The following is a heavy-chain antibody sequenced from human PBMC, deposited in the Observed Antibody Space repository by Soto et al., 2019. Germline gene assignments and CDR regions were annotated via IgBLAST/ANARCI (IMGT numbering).Heavy chain of an antibody. D-gene: IGHD2-2*01. CDR3: ARDPHELRVADASNQYYHYYMDV. J-gene: IGHJ6*03. CDR1: GFTFSNSY. Sequence: PGGSMRLCCASSGFTFSNSYMSWISQAPGTGLEWVSYISSSGSTIYYADSVKGRFTISRDNAKNSLYLEMNSLRAEDTAVYYCARDPHELRVADASNQYYHYYMDVWGKGTTVTVS. CDR2: ISSSGSTI. V-gene: IGHV3-11*01.